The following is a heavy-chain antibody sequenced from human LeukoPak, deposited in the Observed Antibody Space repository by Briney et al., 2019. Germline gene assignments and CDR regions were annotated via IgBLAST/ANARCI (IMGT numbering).Heavy chain of an antibody. V-gene: IGHV3-33*01. D-gene: IGHD3-22*01. CDR1: GFTFSSYG. CDR3: ARIPPGYYDSSGYYASDY. CDR2: IWYDGSNK. J-gene: IGHJ4*02. Sequence: GGSLRLSCAASGFTFSSYGMHWVRQAPGKGLEWVAVIWYDGSNKYYADSVKGRFTISRDNSKNTLYLQMNSLRAEDTAVYYCARIPPGYYDSSGYYASDYWGQGTLVTVSS.